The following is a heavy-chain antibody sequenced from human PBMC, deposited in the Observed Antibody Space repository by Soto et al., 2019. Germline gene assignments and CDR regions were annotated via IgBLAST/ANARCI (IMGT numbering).Heavy chain of an antibody. V-gene: IGHV1-69*08. D-gene: IGHD5-12*01. CDR3: ARDSPIGSTFSGYEAIDY. CDR1: GGPFGKDI. J-gene: IGHJ4*02. CDR2: IIPLLVIT. Sequence: QVQLVQSGAEVKKPGSSVRSSCKPFGGPFGKDIFTWLERAPGKGLDWRERIIPLLVITNYAQKFQGRVTITADKSTSTAYMELNSLRSEDTAVYYCARDSPIGSTFSGYEAIDYWGQGTLVTVSS.